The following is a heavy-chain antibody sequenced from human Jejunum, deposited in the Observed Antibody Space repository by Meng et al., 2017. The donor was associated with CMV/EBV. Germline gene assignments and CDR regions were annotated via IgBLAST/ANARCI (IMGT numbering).Heavy chain of an antibody. Sequence: QLVQCVTEVEQAGSSVMVSCKSSGDVSKDYSINWVRQDPGQGLEWMGGIIAVLKTTTDAAKFRGRLTITADESTGTTYMDLNSLTSEDTAVYYCARGFSNGYLPFDYWGQGTLVTVSS. D-gene: IGHD3-22*01. CDR1: GDVSKDYS. J-gene: IGHJ4*02. CDR3: ARGFSNGYLPFDY. V-gene: IGHV1-69*01. CDR2: IIAVLKTT.